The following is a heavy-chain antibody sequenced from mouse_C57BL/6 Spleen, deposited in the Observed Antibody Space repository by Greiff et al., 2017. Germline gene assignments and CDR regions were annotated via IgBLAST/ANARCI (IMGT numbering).Heavy chain of an antibody. CDR1: GYAFSSSW. V-gene: IGHV1-82*01. CDR2: IYPGDGDT. J-gene: IGHJ4*01. D-gene: IGHD2-3*01. CDR3: ARSIYDGYYDYAMDY. Sequence: VQLVESGPELVKPGASVKISCKASGYAFSSSWMNWVKQRPGKGLEWIGRIYPGDGDTNYNGKFKGKATLTADKSSSTAYMQLSSLTSEDSAVYFCARSIYDGYYDYAMDYWGQGTSVTVSS.